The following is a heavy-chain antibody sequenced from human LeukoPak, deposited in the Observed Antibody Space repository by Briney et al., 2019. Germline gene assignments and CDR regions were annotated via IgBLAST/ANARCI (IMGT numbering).Heavy chain of an antibody. J-gene: IGHJ4*02. CDR3: AKKALYYYDRGYFDY. CDR2: LSGSGGST. D-gene: IGHD3-22*01. Sequence: GGSLRLSCAASGFTFGSYAMSWVRQAPGKGLEWVSALSGSGGSTYYADSVKGRFTISRDNSKNTLYLQMNSLRAEDTAVYYCAKKALYYYDRGYFDYWGQGTLVTVSS. CDR1: GFTFGSYA. V-gene: IGHV3-23*01.